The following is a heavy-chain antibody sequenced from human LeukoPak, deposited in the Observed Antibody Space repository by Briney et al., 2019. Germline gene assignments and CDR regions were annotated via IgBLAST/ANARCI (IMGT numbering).Heavy chain of an antibody. Sequence: GGSLRLSCAASGFTFSSYAMSWVRQAPGKGLEWVSANSGSGGSTYYADSVKGRFTISRDNSKDTLYLQMNSLRAEDTAVYYCAKAMVRGVIILHYFDYWGQGTLVTVSS. D-gene: IGHD3-10*01. CDR1: GFTFSSYA. CDR2: NSGSGGST. V-gene: IGHV3-23*01. J-gene: IGHJ4*02. CDR3: AKAMVRGVIILHYFDY.